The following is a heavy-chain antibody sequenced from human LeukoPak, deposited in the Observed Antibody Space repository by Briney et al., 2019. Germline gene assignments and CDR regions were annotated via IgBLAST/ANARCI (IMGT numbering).Heavy chain of an antibody. Sequence: ASVKVSCKASGYTFTTFGVTWVRQAPGQGLEWMGWINPNSGGTNYAQKFQGRVTMTRDASISTAYMELSRLRSDDTAVYYCARDPGFGELLWFDYWGQGTLVTVSS. CDR3: ARDPGFGELLWFDY. J-gene: IGHJ4*02. CDR1: GYTFTTFG. V-gene: IGHV1-2*02. CDR2: INPNSGGT. D-gene: IGHD3-10*01.